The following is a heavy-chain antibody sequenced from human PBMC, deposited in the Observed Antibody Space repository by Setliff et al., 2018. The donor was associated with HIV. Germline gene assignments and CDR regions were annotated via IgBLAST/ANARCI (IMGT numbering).Heavy chain of an antibody. D-gene: IGHD1-1*01. CDR3: ATDLRTTLDAFDI. Sequence: ASVKVSCKTSGYTFTSYDVNWVRQATGQGLEWMGWMNPISGNTGYAQKFQGRGSMTTDTSISTAYMELSSLRSEDTAVYYCATDLRTTLDAFDIWGQGTMVTVS. J-gene: IGHJ3*02. V-gene: IGHV1-8*02. CDR1: GYTFTSYD. CDR2: MNPISGNT.